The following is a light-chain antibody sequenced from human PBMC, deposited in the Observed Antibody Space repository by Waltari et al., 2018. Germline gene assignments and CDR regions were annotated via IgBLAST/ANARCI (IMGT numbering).Light chain of an antibody. J-gene: IGLJ1*01. V-gene: IGLV1-40*01. CDR1: SSTIGAGYH. Sequence: QSVLTQPPSVSGAPGQRVALSCTGSSSTIGAGYHVHWYQQLPGTAPKLLIYGTSTRPSGVPDRFSGSKSGTSSSLAITGLQAEDEADYYCQSYDSSLSGYVFGTGTKVTVL. CDR3: QSYDSSLSGYV. CDR2: GTS.